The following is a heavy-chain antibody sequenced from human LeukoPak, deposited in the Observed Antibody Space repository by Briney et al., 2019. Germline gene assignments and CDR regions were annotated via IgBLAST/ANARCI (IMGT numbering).Heavy chain of an antibody. CDR2: IYYSGST. J-gene: IGHJ6*03. CDR1: GGSISSYY. Sequence: SETLSLTCTVSGGSISSYYWSWIRQPPGRGLEWIGYIYYSGSTSYKPSLKSRVTISVDTSKNQFSLKLRSVTAADTAVYYCARETSQKGAHYMDVWGKGTTVTISS. V-gene: IGHV4-59*01. D-gene: IGHD3-16*01. CDR3: ARETSQKGAHYMDV.